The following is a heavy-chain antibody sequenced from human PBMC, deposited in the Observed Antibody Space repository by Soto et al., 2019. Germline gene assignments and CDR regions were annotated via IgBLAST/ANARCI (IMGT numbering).Heavy chain of an antibody. D-gene: IGHD1-26*01. Sequence: QIQLVQSGPEVKMPGASVQVSCKASGYTFTNYDVNWVRQAPGQGLEWMGWISGFNGHTVYAQKFQGRVTLTRHSSTTTVYMELRSLTSDDTAVYYCARKQEVGRNFFDPWGRGTLVTVSP. CDR1: GYTFTNYD. V-gene: IGHV1-18*01. J-gene: IGHJ5*02. CDR3: ARKQEVGRNFFDP. CDR2: ISGFNGHT.